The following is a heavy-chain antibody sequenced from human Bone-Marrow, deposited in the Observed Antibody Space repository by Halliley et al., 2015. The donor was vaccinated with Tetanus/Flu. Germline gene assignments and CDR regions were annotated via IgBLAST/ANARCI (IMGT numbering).Heavy chain of an antibody. Sequence: SLRLSCTTASSFIFSNYGLHWVRQAPNKGLEWVAVSSFDGKTKHYADTVKGRFTISRDFSQNMLFLQLNSLRVEDTAVYYCAKSSNQRFGDGPNSYYGMDVWGQGTTVTVSS. D-gene: IGHD3-10*01. CDR3: AKSSNQRFGDGPNSYYGMDV. V-gene: IGHV3-30*06. CDR1: SFIFSNYG. CDR2: SSFDGKTK. J-gene: IGHJ6*01.